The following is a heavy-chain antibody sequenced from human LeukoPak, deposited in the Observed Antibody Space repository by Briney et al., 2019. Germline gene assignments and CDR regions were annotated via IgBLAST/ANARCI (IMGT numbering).Heavy chain of an antibody. J-gene: IGHJ1*01. V-gene: IGHV3-73*01. D-gene: IGHD2-21*02. CDR2: IRSKANSYAT. CDR1: GFTFSGSA. Sequence: GGSLRLSCAASGFTFSGSAMHWVRQASGKGLEWVGRIRSKANSYATAYAASVKGRFTISRDDSKNTLYLQMNSLRAEDTAVYYCARDESGDFEYFQHWGQGTLVTVSS. CDR3: ARDESGDFEYFQH.